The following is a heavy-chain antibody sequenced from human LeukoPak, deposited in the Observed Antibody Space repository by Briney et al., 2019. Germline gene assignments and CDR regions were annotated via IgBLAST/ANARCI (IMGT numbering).Heavy chain of an antibody. CDR3: AKTTTIFGVAVTFFDY. CDR1: GFTFSSYA. J-gene: IGHJ4*02. CDR2: ISYDGSNK. Sequence: GGSLRLSCAASGFTFSSYAMSWVRQAPGKGLEWVAVISYDGSNKYYADSVKGRFTISRDNSKNTLYLQMDSLRAEDTAVYYCAKTTTIFGVAVTFFDYWGQGTLVTVSS. D-gene: IGHD3-3*01. V-gene: IGHV3-30*18.